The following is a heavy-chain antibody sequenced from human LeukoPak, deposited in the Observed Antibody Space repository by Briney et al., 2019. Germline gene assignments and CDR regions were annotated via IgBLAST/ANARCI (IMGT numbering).Heavy chain of an antibody. V-gene: IGHV1-18*01. CDR3: ATDYYGSGSYYNGNWFDP. CDR2: ISAYNGNT. J-gene: IGHJ5*02. D-gene: IGHD3-10*01. CDR1: GYTFTSYG. Sequence: GASVKVSCKASGYTFTSYGISWVRQAPGQGLEWMGWISAYNGNTNYAQKLQGRVTITADKSTSTAYMELSSLRSEDTAVYYCATDYYGSGSYYNGNWFDPWGQGTLVTVSS.